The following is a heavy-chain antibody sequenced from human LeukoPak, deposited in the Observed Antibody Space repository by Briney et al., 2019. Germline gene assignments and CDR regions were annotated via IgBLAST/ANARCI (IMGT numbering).Heavy chain of an antibody. CDR2: ISAYHGNT. J-gene: IGHJ6*01. Sequence: ASVMVSCTASGYTFTIYDMSWVRHAPGQGLEWMGWISAYHGNTNYAQNLQGRVSITTDTSTTTAYMELRRLRSDATAVYYCSRDGTRVLVATYCSGYYYGMDVWGEGGTVTVSS. D-gene: IGHD2-15*01. CDR3: SRDGTRVLVATYCSGYYYGMDV. CDR1: GYTFTIYD. V-gene: IGHV1-18*01.